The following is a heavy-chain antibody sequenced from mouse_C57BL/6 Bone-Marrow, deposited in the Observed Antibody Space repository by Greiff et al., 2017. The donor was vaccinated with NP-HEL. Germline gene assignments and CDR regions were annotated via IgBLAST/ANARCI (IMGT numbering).Heavy chain of an antibody. Sequence: EVQLQQSGAELVRPGASVKLSCTASGFNIKDDYMHWVKQRPEQGLEWIGWIDLENGDTEYASKFQGKATITADTSSNTAYLQLSSLTSEDTAVYYCTPYHDNQGAWFAYWGQGTLVTVSA. D-gene: IGHD2-10*01. V-gene: IGHV14-4*01. J-gene: IGHJ3*01. CDR1: GFNIKDDY. CDR2: IDLENGDT. CDR3: TPYHDNQGAWFAY.